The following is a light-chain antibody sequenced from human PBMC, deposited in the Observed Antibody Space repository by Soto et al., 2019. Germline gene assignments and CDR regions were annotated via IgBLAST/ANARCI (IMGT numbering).Light chain of an antibody. V-gene: IGKV4-1*01. CDR1: QSVLYSSNNKNY. Sequence: DIVMTQSPDSLAVSLGERATINCKPSQSVLYSSNNKNYLAWYQQKPGQPPKLLIYWASTRESGVPDRFSGSGSWTEFTLTISSLQAEDVAVYYCQQYYSTPLTFGGGTKVEI. J-gene: IGKJ4*01. CDR2: WAS. CDR3: QQYYSTPLT.